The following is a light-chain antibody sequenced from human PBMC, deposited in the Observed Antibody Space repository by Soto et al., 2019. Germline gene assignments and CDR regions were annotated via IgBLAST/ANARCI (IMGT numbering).Light chain of an antibody. CDR1: QDISSY. Sequence: DIQLTQSPSFLSASVGDRVTITCRASQDISSYLAWYQQKSGKAPKLLIYAASTLQSGVPSRFRGSGSGTDFTLTISSLQPEDFATYYCQQYGSSPYTFGQGTKLEIK. CDR2: AAS. V-gene: IGKV1-9*01. CDR3: QQYGSSPYT. J-gene: IGKJ2*01.